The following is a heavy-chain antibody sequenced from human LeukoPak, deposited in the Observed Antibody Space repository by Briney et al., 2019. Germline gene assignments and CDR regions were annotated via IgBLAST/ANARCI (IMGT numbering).Heavy chain of an antibody. V-gene: IGHV3-48*01. J-gene: IGHJ4*02. CDR3: ARDCGTTTCSYFDY. D-gene: IGHD2-2*01. Sequence: GGSLRLSCAASGSTFSNYSMNWVRQAPGKGLEWVSYISSSSGTIYYADSVKGRFTISRDNAKNSLYLQMNSLRAEDTAVYYCARDCGTTTCSYFDYWGQGTLVTVSS. CDR1: GSTFSNYS. CDR2: ISSSSGTI.